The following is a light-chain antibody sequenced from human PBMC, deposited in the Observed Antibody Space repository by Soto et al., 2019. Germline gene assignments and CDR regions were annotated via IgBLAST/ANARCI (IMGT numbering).Light chain of an antibody. Sequence: DIQLTQSPYFLSASVGDGVTITCRASQGISSYLAWYQQKPGKAPKLLIYAASTLQSGVPSRFSGSGSGTEFTLTISSLQPEDFATYYCQQLNSYPLITFGPGTKVDIK. V-gene: IGKV1-9*01. CDR3: QQLNSYPLIT. CDR1: QGISSY. J-gene: IGKJ3*01. CDR2: AAS.